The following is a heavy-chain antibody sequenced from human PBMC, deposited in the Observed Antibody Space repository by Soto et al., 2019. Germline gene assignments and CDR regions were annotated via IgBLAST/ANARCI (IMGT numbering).Heavy chain of an antibody. V-gene: IGHV3-23*01. J-gene: IGHJ4*02. CDR2: ISGSGGSA. Sequence: EVQLLESGGGLVQPGGSLRLSCVASGFTFSSYDMNWVRQAPGKGLEWVSVISGSGGSAYYADFVRGRFTTSRDNSKNTVYRQMNSLRAEDTAVYYCAKEMGPTWKFFDYWGQGTLATVFS. CDR3: AKEMGPTWKFFDY. D-gene: IGHD1-1*01. CDR1: GFTFSSYD.